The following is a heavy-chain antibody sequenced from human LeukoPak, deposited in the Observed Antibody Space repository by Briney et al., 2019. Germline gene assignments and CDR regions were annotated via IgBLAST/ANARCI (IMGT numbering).Heavy chain of an antibody. CDR1: GFTFSSYA. CDR2: IRYDGGVK. Sequence: GGSLRLSCAASGFTFSSYAMHWVRQAPGKGLEWVAFIRYDGGVKYYGDSVKGRFTISRDNSRKTLYLQMNSLRAEDTAVYYCVKDTPLGGWGQGILVTVSS. V-gene: IGHV3-30*02. CDR3: VKDTPLGG. D-gene: IGHD2-15*01. J-gene: IGHJ4*02.